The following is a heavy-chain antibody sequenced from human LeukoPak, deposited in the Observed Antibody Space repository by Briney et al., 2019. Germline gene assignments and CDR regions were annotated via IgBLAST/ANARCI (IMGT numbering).Heavy chain of an antibody. CDR2: IYYSGST. CDR3: ARAAVPYYFDY. V-gene: IGHV4-59*01. J-gene: IGHJ4*02. D-gene: IGHD2-2*01. CDR1: GGSISSYY. Sequence: SETLSLTCTVSGGSISSYYWSWIQQPPGKGLEWIGYIYYSGSTNYNPSLKSRVTISVDTSKNQFSLKLSSVTAADTAVYYCARAAVPYYFDYWGQGTLVTVSS.